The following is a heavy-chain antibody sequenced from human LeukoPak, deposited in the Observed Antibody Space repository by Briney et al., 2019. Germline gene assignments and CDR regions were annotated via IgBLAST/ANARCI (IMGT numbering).Heavy chain of an antibody. J-gene: IGHJ4*02. CDR1: GFTFSHYW. Sequence: PGGSPRLSCAPSGFTFSHYWMSWVRQAPGKGLEWVANIKEDGSEKYYVDSVKGRFTISRDNAKNSLSLQVNSLRAEDTAVYYCARSRSGYYEDYWGQGTLVTVSS. D-gene: IGHD3-22*01. V-gene: IGHV3-7*01. CDR2: IKEDGSEK. CDR3: ARSRSGYYEDY.